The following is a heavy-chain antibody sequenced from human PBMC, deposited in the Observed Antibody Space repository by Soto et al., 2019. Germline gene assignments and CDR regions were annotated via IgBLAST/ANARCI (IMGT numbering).Heavy chain of an antibody. J-gene: IGHJ4*02. D-gene: IGHD4-17*01. V-gene: IGHV1-18*01. Sequence: QLQLVQSGPEAKKPGASVKVSCKASGYTFATSTISWLRQAPGQGPEWMGWIKAYSGNTNYAQKRQGRLTMTTDTSTSTAYMALRSLATDDTAIYYCAIADYGDDDYWGQGTLVTVSS. CDR3: AIADYGDDDY. CDR2: IKAYSGNT. CDR1: GYTFATST.